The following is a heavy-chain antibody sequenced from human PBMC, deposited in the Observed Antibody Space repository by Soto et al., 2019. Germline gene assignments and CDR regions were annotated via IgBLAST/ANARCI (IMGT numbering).Heavy chain of an antibody. Sequence: SETLSLTCTVSGGSISSGDYYWSWIRQPPGKGLEWIGYIYYSGSTYYNPSLKSRVLISVDTSKNQFSLKLSSVTAADTAVYYCARAPGNYAWFDPWGQGTLVTVSS. D-gene: IGHD4-4*01. CDR1: GGSISSGDYY. J-gene: IGHJ5*02. CDR3: ARAPGNYAWFDP. V-gene: IGHV4-30-4*01. CDR2: IYYSGST.